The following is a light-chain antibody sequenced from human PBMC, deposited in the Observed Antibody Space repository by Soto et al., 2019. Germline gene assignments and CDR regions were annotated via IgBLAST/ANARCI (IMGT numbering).Light chain of an antibody. V-gene: IGLV2-11*01. CDR1: SIDVGHYNF. J-gene: IGLJ2*01. CDR3: CSFAGSNTYVV. Sequence: QSALIQPRSVSGSPGKPVTIPCTGTSIDVGHYNFVSWYQHHPGKAPKPMIYRVSQRPSGVPDRFSGSKSGNTASLTISGLQAEDEADYYCCSFAGSNTYVVFGGGTQLTVL. CDR2: RVS.